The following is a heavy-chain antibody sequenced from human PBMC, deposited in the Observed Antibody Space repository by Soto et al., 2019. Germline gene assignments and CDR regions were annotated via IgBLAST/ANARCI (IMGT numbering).Heavy chain of an antibody. V-gene: IGHV3-30*18. J-gene: IGHJ6*02. CDR2: ISYDGSNK. Sequence: AGGSLRLSCAASGFTFSSYGMHWVRQAPGKGLEWVAVISYDGSNKYYADSVKGRFTISRDNSKNTLYLQMNSLGAEDTAVYYCAKMMKVRFLEWLLGGMDVWGQGTTVTVSS. CDR1: GFTFSSYG. CDR3: AKMMKVRFLEWLLGGMDV. D-gene: IGHD3-3*01.